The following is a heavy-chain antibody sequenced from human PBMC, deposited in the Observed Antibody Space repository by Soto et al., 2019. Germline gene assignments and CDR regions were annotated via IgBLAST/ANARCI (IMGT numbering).Heavy chain of an antibody. Sequence: SGPTLVNPTQTLTLTCSFSGSSLSTSGVGVGWIRQSPGKALEWLALIYWSGDEHYRPSLKSRLSIIKDTSKNHVVLIMTDTEPLHTAPYYCARGLATLPVFAFDIWGQGPMVT. CDR2: IYWSGDE. D-gene: IGHD3-3*02. V-gene: IGHV2-5*01. CDR1: GSSLSTSGVG. J-gene: IGHJ3*02. CDR3: ARGLATLPVFAFDI.